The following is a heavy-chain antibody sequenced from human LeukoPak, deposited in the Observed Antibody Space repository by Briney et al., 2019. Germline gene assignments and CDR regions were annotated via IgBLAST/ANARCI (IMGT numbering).Heavy chain of an antibody. J-gene: IGHJ4*02. Sequence: SETLSLTCTVSGGSISSYYWSWIRQPAGKGLEWIGRIYTSGSTNYNPSLKSRVTMSVDTSKNQFSLRLSSVTAADTAVYYCARELYYYDSSGYYPDYWGQGALVTVSS. V-gene: IGHV4-4*07. D-gene: IGHD3-22*01. CDR1: GGSISSYY. CDR2: IYTSGST. CDR3: ARELYYYDSSGYYPDY.